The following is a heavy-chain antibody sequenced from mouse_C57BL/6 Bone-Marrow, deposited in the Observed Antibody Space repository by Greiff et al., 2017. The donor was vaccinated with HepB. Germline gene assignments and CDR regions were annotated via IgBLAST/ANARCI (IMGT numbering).Heavy chain of an antibody. V-gene: IGHV4-1*01. Sequence: APGGVDFSRYWMSWVRRAPGKGLEWIGEINPDSSTINYAPSLKDKFIISRDNAKNTLYLQMSKVRSEDTALYYCARPGGNWDYAMDYWGQGTSVTVSS. J-gene: IGHJ4*01. CDR1: GVDFSRYW. CDR3: ARPGGNWDYAMDY. D-gene: IGHD4-1*01. CDR2: INPDSSTI.